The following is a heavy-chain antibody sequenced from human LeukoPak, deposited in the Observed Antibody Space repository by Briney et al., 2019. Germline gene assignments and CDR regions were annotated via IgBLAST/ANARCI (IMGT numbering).Heavy chain of an antibody. CDR1: GYTFTSYA. CDR3: ARGDCSSTSCSGDRMDV. J-gene: IGHJ6*02. CDR2: INTNTGNP. D-gene: IGHD2-2*01. V-gene: IGHV7-4-1*02. Sequence: EASVKVSCKASGYTFTSYAMNWVRQAPGQGLEWMGWINTNTGNPTYAQGFTGRFVFSLDTSVSTAYLQISSLKAEDTAVYYCARGDCSSTSCSGDRMDVWGQGTTVTVSS.